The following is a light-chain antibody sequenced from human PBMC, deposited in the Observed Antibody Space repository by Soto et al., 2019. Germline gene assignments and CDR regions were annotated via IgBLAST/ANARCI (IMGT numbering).Light chain of an antibody. J-gene: IGKJ1*01. CDR2: ATS. CDR1: QSVSSSY. V-gene: IGKV3-20*01. CDR3: QQYGSSSWT. Sequence: EIVLTQSPGTLPLSPGERATLSCRASQSVSSSYLAWYQQKPGQPPRLVMYATSSRATGIPARFSGSGSGTDFTLTISRLEPEDFAVYYCQQYGSSSWTFGQGTKVDIK.